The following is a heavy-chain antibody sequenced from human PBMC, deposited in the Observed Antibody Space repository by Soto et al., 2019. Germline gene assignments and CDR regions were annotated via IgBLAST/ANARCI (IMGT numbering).Heavy chain of an antibody. D-gene: IGHD3-22*01. CDR2: IHHSGST. CDR1: GGSTSSGGYS. Sequence: QLQLQESGSGLVKPSQTLSLTCAVSGGSTSSGGYSWSWIRQPPGTGLEWIGYIHHSGSTYYNPTFKSRVTISVDRSKYQFSLKLSSVNAADTAVYYCAIVEDYYDSSGYFDLWGRGTLVTVSS. CDR3: AIVEDYYDSSGYFDL. J-gene: IGHJ2*01. V-gene: IGHV4-30-2*01.